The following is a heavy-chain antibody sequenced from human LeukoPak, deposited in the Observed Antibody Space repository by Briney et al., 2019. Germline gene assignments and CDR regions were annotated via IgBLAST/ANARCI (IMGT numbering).Heavy chain of an antibody. CDR1: GGTFSSYA. V-gene: IGHV1-69*01. CDR3: ASLANRIAARPDY. D-gene: IGHD6-6*01. Sequence: GASVKVSCKASGGTFSSYAISWVRQAPGQGLEWMGGNIPIFGTANYAQKFQGRVTITADESTSTAYMELSSLRSEDTAVYYCASLANRIAARPDYWGQGTLVTVSS. J-gene: IGHJ4*02. CDR2: NIPIFGTA.